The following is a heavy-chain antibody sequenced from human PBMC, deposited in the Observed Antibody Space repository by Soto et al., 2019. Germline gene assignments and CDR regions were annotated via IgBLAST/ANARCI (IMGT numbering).Heavy chain of an antibody. CDR2: ISYDGRDI. D-gene: IGHD3-10*01. V-gene: IGHV3-30*18. J-gene: IGHJ4*02. CDR3: AKDPWGVTTWTYYFHN. Sequence: QVQLVESGGGVVQPGRSLRLSCSASGFVFSRFGMHWARQVPGKGLAWEAVISYDGRDIHYADSVKGRFTISRDNSKNTPYLQMNSLRAEDTAVYHCAKDPWGVTTWTYYFHNWCQGTLGTVSS. CDR1: GFVFSRFG.